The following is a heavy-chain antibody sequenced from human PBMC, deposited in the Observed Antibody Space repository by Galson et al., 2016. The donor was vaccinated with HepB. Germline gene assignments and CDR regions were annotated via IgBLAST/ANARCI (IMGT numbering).Heavy chain of an antibody. CDR1: GFSLTAGGVG. J-gene: IGHJ3*02. D-gene: IGHD3-9*01. Sequence: PALVNPTQTLTLTCTFSGFSLTAGGVGVGWIRQPPGKALEWLALIYWDDCKRYSPSLRSRLTITKDTSKNQVVLTMTNVDPVDTATYYCAHSRPTHYDLLTGDFSGPFDSWGQGTRVTVSS. CDR2: IYWDDCK. CDR3: AHSRPTHYDLLTGDFSGPFDS. V-gene: IGHV2-5*02.